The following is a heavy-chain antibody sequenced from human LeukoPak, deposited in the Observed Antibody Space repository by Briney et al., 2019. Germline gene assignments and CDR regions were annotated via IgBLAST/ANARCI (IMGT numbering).Heavy chain of an antibody. CDR2: TSSDLNVK. Sequence: PGVSLRHSCAASGFTFSSHWMTWVRQAPGKGLEWVAVTSSDLNVKLYADSVKGRFTISRDNSRSTLYLQMNSLRPEDTAIYYCAREGYYGSGSPPSLYFDYWGQGTLVTVSS. V-gene: IGHV3-30*03. CDR3: AREGYYGSGSPPSLYFDY. J-gene: IGHJ4*02. D-gene: IGHD3-10*01. CDR1: GFTFSSHW.